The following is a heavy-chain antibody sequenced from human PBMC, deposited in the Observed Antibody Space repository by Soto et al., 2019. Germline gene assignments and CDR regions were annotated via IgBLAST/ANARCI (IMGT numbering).Heavy chain of an antibody. Sequence: SETLSLTCTVFGGSISSGGYYWSWIRQHPGKGLEWIGYIYYSGSTQYNPSLESRVTISGDTSKNQFSLRLSSLTAADMAVYYCARSRRDGYNYAFDYWGQGTLVTVSS. CDR1: GGSISSGGYY. D-gene: IGHD5-12*01. CDR2: IYYSGST. V-gene: IGHV4-31*03. CDR3: ARSRRDGYNYAFDY. J-gene: IGHJ4*02.